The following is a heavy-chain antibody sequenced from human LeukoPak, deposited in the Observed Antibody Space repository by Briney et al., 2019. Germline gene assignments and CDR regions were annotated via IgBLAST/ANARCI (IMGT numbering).Heavy chain of an antibody. CDR3: ARASSGSSSWSDFDY. J-gene: IGHJ4*02. CDR2: ISAYNGNT. Sequence: ASVKVSCKASGYTFTSYGLSWVRQAPGQGLEWMGWISAYNGNTNYAQKLQGRVTMTTETSTSTAYMELRSLRSNDTAISYCARASSGSSSWSDFDYWGQGTLVTASS. V-gene: IGHV1-18*01. CDR1: GYTFTSYG. D-gene: IGHD6-13*01.